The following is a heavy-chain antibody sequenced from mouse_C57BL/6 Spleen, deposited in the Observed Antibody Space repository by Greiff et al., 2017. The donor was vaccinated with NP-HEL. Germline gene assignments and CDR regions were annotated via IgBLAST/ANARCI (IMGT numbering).Heavy chain of an antibody. CDR2: ISSGSSTI. Sequence: EVKLVESGGGLVKPGGSLKLSCAASGFTFSDYGMHWVRQAPEKGLEWVAYISSGSSTIYYADTVKGRFTISRDNAKNTLFLQMTSLRSEDTAMYYCARRTYDYDVYYFDYWGQGTTLTVSS. V-gene: IGHV5-17*01. J-gene: IGHJ2*01. CDR1: GFTFSDYG. CDR3: ARRTYDYDVYYFDY. D-gene: IGHD2-4*01.